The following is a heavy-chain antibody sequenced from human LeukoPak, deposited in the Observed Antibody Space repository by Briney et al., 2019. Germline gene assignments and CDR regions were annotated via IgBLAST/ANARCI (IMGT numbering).Heavy chain of an antibody. CDR3: ARVLYSSRYWFDP. CDR1: GYTFTSYG. V-gene: IGHV1-18*01. D-gene: IGHD6-13*01. CDR2: ISAYNGNT. J-gene: IGHJ5*02. Sequence: ASVKVSCKASGYTFTSYGISWVRQAPGQGLEWMGWISAYNGNTNYAQKLQGRVTMTTDISTSTAYMELRSLTSDDTAVYYCARVLYSSRYWFDPWGQGTLVTVSS.